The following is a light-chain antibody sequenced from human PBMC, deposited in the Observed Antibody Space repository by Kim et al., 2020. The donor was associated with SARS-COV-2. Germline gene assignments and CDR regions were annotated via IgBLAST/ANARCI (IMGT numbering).Light chain of an antibody. CDR2: STT. J-gene: IGLJ3*02. CDR1: SGPVSSGYY. Sequence: QAVVTQEPSLTVSPGETVTLTCASSSGPVSSGYYPNWFQQRPGQPPRALIYSTTNRHSWAPARFSGSLLGGKAALTVSGVQPEDEAEYYCLLYYGDAHWVFGGGTKLTVL. V-gene: IGLV7-43*01. CDR3: LLYYGDAHWV.